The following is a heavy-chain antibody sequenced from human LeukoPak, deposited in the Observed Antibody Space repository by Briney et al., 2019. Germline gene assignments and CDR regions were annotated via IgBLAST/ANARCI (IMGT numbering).Heavy chain of an antibody. CDR1: GFTFSSYA. V-gene: IGHV3-23*01. CDR3: AKDQGGTYSYDAFDI. D-gene: IGHD1-26*01. J-gene: IGHJ3*02. CDR2: ISGSGGST. Sequence: GGSLRLPCPASGFTFSSYAMTWVRQAPGKGLDWVPAISGSGGSTYYADSVKGRFTISRNNSKNTLYLQMNRLRAEDTAVYYCAKDQGGTYSYDAFDIWGQRTMVTVSS.